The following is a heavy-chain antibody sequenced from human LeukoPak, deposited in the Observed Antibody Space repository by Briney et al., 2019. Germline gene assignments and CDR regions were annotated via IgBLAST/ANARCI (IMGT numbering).Heavy chain of an antibody. Sequence: SETLSLTCTVSGYSISSGYYWGWIRQHPGKGLEWIRYIYYSGSTYYNPSLKSRVTISVDTSKNQFSLKLSSVTAADTAVYYCARTPHYDFWSGYYVHPQYYFDYWGQGTLVTVSS. D-gene: IGHD3-3*01. J-gene: IGHJ4*02. CDR3: ARTPHYDFWSGYYVHPQYYFDY. V-gene: IGHV4-31*03. CDR2: IYYSGST. CDR1: GYSISSGYY.